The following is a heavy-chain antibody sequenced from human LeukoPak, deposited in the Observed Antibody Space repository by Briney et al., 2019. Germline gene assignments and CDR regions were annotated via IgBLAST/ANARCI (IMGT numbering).Heavy chain of an antibody. J-gene: IGHJ4*02. V-gene: IGHV3-7*01. Sequence: GGSLRLSCAASGFTFSFNWMSWVRQAPGKGLEWVATIKQDGSEKYYVDSVKGRFTISRDNSKNTLYLQLNSLRAEDTAVYYCARGMGIAAAGIGPGGYWGQGTLVTVSS. D-gene: IGHD6-13*01. CDR1: GFTFSFNW. CDR2: IKQDGSEK. CDR3: ARGMGIAAAGIGPGGY.